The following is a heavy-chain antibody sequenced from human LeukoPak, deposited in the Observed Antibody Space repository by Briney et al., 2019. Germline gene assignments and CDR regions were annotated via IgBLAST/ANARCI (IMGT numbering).Heavy chain of an antibody. CDR3: ARMGPIYGDPALGMDV. J-gene: IGHJ6*02. CDR2: IYSGGST. V-gene: IGHV3-66*01. CDR1: GFTFSSYA. D-gene: IGHD4-17*01. Sequence: GGSLRLSCAASGFTFSSYAMSWVRQAPGKGLEWVSVIYSGGSTYYADSVKGRFTISRDNSKNTLYLQMNSLRAEDTAVYYCARMGPIYGDPALGMDVWGQGTTVTVSS.